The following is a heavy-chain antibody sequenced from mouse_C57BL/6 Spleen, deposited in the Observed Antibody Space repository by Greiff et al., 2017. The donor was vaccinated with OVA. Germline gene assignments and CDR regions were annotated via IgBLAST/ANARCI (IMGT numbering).Heavy chain of an antibody. D-gene: IGHD2-4*01. CDR3: ARFDYDGYYFDY. V-gene: IGHV1-53*01. Sequence: QVQLQQPGTELVKPGASVKLSCKASGYTFTSYWMHWVKQRPGQGLEWIGNINPSNGGTNFNEKFKSKATLTVDKSSSTAYMQLSSLTSEDSAVYYCARFDYDGYYFDYWGQGTTLTVSS. CDR1: GYTFTSYW. J-gene: IGHJ2*01. CDR2: INPSNGGT.